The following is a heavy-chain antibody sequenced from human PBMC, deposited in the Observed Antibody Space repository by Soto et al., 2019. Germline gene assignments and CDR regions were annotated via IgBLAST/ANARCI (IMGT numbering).Heavy chain of an antibody. CDR2: IGPSDSYT. J-gene: IGHJ6*02. D-gene: IGHD5-12*01. CDR1: GYSFTSYW. CDR3: ARLGPDSGYDPIYYYYGMDV. Sequence: GESLKISCKGSGYSFTSYWISWVRQMPGKGLEWMGRIGPSDSYTNYSPSFQGHVTISADKSISTAYLQWSSLKASDTAMYYCARLGPDSGYDPIYYYYGMDVWGQGTTVTVS. V-gene: IGHV5-10-1*01.